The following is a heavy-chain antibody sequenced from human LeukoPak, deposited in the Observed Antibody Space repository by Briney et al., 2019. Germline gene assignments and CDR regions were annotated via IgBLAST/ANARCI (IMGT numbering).Heavy chain of an antibody. Sequence: SETLSLTCTVSGGSISSSTYYWGWIRQPPGKGLEWIGSIYHSGSTYYNPSLKSRVTISVDTSKNQFSLKLSSVTAADTAVYYCARVGHARGYSSGWPDYWGQGTLVTVSS. CDR2: IYHSGST. D-gene: IGHD6-19*01. V-gene: IGHV4-39*07. J-gene: IGHJ4*02. CDR1: GGSISSSTYY. CDR3: ARVGHARGYSSGWPDY.